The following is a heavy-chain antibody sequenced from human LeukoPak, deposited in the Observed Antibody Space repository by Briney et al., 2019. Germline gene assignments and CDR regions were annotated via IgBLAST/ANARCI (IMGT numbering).Heavy chain of an antibody. CDR3: ARSIWGSTFDY. CDR2: IYYSGST. CDR1: GGSISSYY. J-gene: IGHJ4*02. D-gene: IGHD3-16*01. Sequence: SETLSLTCTVSGGSISSYYWSWIRQPPGKGLEWIGYIYYSGSTNYNPSLKSRVTISVDTSKNQFSLKLGSVTAADTAVYYCARSIWGSTFDYWGQGTLVTVSS. V-gene: IGHV4-59*01.